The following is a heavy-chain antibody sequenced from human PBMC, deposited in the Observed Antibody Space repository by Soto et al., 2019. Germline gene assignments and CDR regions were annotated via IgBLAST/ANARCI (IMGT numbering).Heavy chain of an antibody. V-gene: IGHV1-69*12. Sequence: QVQLVQSGAEVKKPGSSVKVFCKASGGTFSSYAISWVRQAPGQGLEWMGGIIPIFGTANYAQKFQGRVTITAYESTSTAYMELRSLRSEDTAVYYCAGDSDSRGYHWFDPWGQGTLVTVSS. CDR2: IIPIFGTA. CDR1: GGTFSSYA. CDR3: AGDSDSRGYHWFDP. D-gene: IGHD3-22*01. J-gene: IGHJ5*02.